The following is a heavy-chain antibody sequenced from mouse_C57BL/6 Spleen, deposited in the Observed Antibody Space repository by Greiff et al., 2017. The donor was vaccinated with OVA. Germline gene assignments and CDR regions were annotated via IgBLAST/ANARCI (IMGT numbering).Heavy chain of an antibody. CDR1: GFNIKADY. CDR2: IDPENGDT. Sequence: VQLQQSGAELVRPGASVKLSCTASGFNIKADYMHWVKQRPEQGLELIGWIDPENGDTEYASKFQGKATITADTSSNTAYLQLSSLTSEYTAVYYCTTRGNSYYFDYWGQGTTLTVSS. D-gene: IGHD2-1*01. J-gene: IGHJ2*01. V-gene: IGHV14-4*01. CDR3: TTRGNSYYFDY.